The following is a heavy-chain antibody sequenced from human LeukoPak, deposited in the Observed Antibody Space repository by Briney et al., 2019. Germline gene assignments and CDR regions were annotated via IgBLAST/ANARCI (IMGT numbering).Heavy chain of an antibody. V-gene: IGHV3-49*03. D-gene: IGHD3-22*01. J-gene: IGHJ4*02. CDR3: TSAPRRYYYYNSGYYYPH. CDR2: IISKAYDGTT. CDR1: GFTFGDYA. Sequence: GGSLRLSCTASGFTFGDYALSWFRQAPGKGLEWVGFIISKAYDGTTEYAASVKGRFTISRNDSKCIAYLQMNSLKTEDTAVYYCTSAPRRYYYYNSGYYYPHWSQGTLVTVSS.